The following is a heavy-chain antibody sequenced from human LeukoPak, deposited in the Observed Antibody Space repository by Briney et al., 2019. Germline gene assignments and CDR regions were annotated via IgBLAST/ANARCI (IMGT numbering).Heavy chain of an antibody. J-gene: IGHJ3*02. V-gene: IGHV1-46*01. D-gene: IGHD2-8*01. CDR3: ARGGDIVLIRHAFDI. Sequence: ASVKVSCKASGYTFTSYYMHWVRQAPGQGLEWMGIINPSGGSTSYAQKFQGRVTMTRDTSTSTVYMELSSPRSEDTAVYYCARGGDIVLIRHAFDIWGQGTMVTVSS. CDR1: GYTFTSYY. CDR2: INPSGGST.